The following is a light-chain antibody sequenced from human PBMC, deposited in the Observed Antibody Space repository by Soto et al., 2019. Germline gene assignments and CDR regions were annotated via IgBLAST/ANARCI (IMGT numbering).Light chain of an antibody. CDR2: HSN. Sequence: QSVLTQPPSVSGAPGQRVTISCTGSSSNIGAGYDVHWYQQLPGTAPKLLIYHSNQRPSGVPDRFSGSKSGTSASLAISGLQSEDETHYYCATWDGSLNGVVFGGGTKLT. CDR1: SSNIGAGYD. V-gene: IGLV1-40*01. CDR3: ATWDGSLNGVV. J-gene: IGLJ2*01.